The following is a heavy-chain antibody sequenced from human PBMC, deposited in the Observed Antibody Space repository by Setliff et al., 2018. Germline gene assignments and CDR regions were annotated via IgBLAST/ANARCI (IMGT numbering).Heavy chain of an antibody. CDR2: FDPEDGET. CDR3: ATESLLRYFDLVGNPYAFDI. D-gene: IGHD3-9*01. J-gene: IGHJ3*02. CDR1: GGTFSSYA. Sequence: SVKVSCKASGGTFSSYAISWVRQAPGQGLEWMGGFDPEDGETIYAQKFQGRVTMTEDTSTDTAYMELSSLRSEDTAVYYCATESLLRYFDLVGNPYAFDIWGQGTMVTVSS. V-gene: IGHV1-24*01.